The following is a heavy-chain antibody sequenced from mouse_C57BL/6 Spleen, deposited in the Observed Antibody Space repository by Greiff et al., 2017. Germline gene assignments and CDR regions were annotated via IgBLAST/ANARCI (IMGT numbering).Heavy chain of an antibody. Sequence: QVQLKQPGAELVKPGASVKMSCKASGYTFTSYWITWVKQRPGQGLEWIGDIYPGSGSTNYNEKFKSKATLTVDTSSSTAYMQLSSLTSEDSAVYYCARSSMVTTEEHAMDYWGQGTSVTVSS. CDR2: IYPGSGST. V-gene: IGHV1-55*01. CDR1: GYTFTSYW. CDR3: ARSSMVTTEEHAMDY. D-gene: IGHD2-2*01. J-gene: IGHJ4*01.